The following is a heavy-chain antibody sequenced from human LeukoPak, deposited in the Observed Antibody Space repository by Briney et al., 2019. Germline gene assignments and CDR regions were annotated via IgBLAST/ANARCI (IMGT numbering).Heavy chain of an antibody. CDR2: INPSGGST. CDR1: GYTFITYH. CDR3: ARGLGSGSYYGY. Sequence: ASVKVSCKASGYTFITYHMHWVRQAPGQGLEWMGIINPSGGSTSYAQKFQGRVTVTRDTSTSTVYMELSSLRSEDTAVYYCARGLGSGSYYGYWGQGTLVTVSS. V-gene: IGHV1-46*01. J-gene: IGHJ4*02. D-gene: IGHD1-26*01.